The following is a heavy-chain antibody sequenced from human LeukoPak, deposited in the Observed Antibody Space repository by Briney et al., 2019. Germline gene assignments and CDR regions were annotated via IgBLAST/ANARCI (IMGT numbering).Heavy chain of an antibody. CDR3: ATAPSGSGTFLDY. J-gene: IGHJ4*02. V-gene: IGHV3-33*08. CDR2: IWYGGSDK. Sequence: PGGSLRLSCIASGFTFNKYGMHWVRQAPGKGLEWVAVIWYGGSDKYYADSVKGRFTISRDNSKNTLYLQMNSLRAEDTAVYYCATAPSGSGTFLDYWGQGTLVTVSS. CDR1: GFTFNKYG. D-gene: IGHD3-10*01.